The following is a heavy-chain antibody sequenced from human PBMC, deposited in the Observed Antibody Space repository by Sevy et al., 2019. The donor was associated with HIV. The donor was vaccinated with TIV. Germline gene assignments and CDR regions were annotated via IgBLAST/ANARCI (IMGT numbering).Heavy chain of an antibody. D-gene: IGHD2-2*01. J-gene: IGHJ3*02. CDR1: GGSFSAYY. Sequence: SETLSLTCAVYGGSFSAYYWSWIRQPPGKGLEWIGEINHSGSTNYNPSLKSRVTISVDTSNNQFSLMLSSVTAADTAVYYWARHCSSTSCSDAFDIWGQGTMVTVSS. V-gene: IGHV4-34*01. CDR3: ARHCSSTSCSDAFDI. CDR2: INHSGST.